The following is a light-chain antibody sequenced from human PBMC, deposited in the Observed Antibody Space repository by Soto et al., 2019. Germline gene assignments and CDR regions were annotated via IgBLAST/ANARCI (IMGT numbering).Light chain of an antibody. CDR1: RSVSSTY. CDR2: GAS. V-gene: IGKV3-20*01. Sequence: EIVLTQSPGTLSLSPGERATLSCRASRSVSSTYLAWYQHKPGQAPRLLIYGASSRATGIPDRFSGSGSGTDFTLTISRLEPEDFAVYYCHQYGSSPTWTFGQGTKVEIK. J-gene: IGKJ1*01. CDR3: HQYGSSPTWT.